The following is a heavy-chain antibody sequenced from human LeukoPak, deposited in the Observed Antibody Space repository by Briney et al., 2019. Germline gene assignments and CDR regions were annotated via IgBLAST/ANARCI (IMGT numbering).Heavy chain of an antibody. D-gene: IGHD6-13*01. CDR1: GGSISSGRYY. Sequence: SQTLSLTCTVSGGSISSGRYYWSWIRQPAGKGLEWIGRIYTSGSTNYNPSLKSRVTISVDTSKNQFSLKLSSVTAADTAVYYCAREMGQQLAFYYYYYMDVWGKGTTVTVSS. CDR2: IYTSGST. V-gene: IGHV4-61*02. J-gene: IGHJ6*03. CDR3: AREMGQQLAFYYYYYMDV.